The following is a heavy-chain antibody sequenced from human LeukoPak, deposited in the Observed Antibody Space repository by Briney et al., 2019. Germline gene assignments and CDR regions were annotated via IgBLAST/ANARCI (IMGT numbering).Heavy chain of an antibody. CDR1: GYTFTGYY. CDR3: ARGFYCSGGSCYYQNYYYMDV. J-gene: IGHJ6*03. CDR2: INPNSGGT. Sequence: ASVKVSCKASGYTFTGYYMHWVRQAPGQGLEWMGWINPNSGGTNYAQKFQGKVTMTRDTSISTAYMELSRLSSDDTAVYYCARGFYCSGGSCYYQNYYYMDVWGKGTTVTVSS. D-gene: IGHD2-15*01. V-gene: IGHV1-2*02.